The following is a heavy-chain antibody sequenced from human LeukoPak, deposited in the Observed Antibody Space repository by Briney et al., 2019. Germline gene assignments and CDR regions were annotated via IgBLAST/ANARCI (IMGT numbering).Heavy chain of an antibody. J-gene: IGHJ5*02. Sequence: SVTVSFTGSGGTFSIYAISWVRQAPGQGLEWMGGIIPIFGRANYTQKFQGRVTITADRSTSTAYMELSSLRSEDTAVYYCARVPGVYYDRLTGYGSGWFDPWGQGTLVTVSS. V-gene: IGHV1-69*06. CDR2: IIPIFGRA. D-gene: IGHD3-9*01. CDR3: ARVPGVYYDRLTGYGSGWFDP. CDR1: GGTFSIYA.